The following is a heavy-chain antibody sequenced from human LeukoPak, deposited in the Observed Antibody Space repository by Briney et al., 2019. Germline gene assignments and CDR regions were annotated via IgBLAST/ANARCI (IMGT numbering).Heavy chain of an antibody. CDR2: IYSSGST. Sequence: SETLSLTCTVSGASMSTYYWSWIRQPPGKGLDYIGYIYSSGSTNYDPSLKSRVTIAEDTSKNQFSLRLSSVTAADTAVYYCARSYTARDDGFDYWGQGTLDTVSS. D-gene: IGHD5-18*01. J-gene: IGHJ4*02. V-gene: IGHV4-59*01. CDR3: ARSYTARDDGFDY. CDR1: GASMSTYY.